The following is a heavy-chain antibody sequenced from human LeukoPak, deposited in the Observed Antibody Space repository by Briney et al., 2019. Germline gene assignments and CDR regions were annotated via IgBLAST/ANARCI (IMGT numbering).Heavy chain of an antibody. CDR3: ARDTPTTLRAFDC. J-gene: IGHJ4*02. CDR1: GFTFSRYW. V-gene: IGHV3-48*04. Sequence: GGSLRLSCAASGFTFSRYWMSWVRQAPGKGLEWVSYISSSASTIYYADSVKGRFTISRDNAKNSLYLQMNSLRAEDTAVYYCARDTPTTLRAFDCWGQGTLVTVSS. D-gene: IGHD1-1*01. CDR2: ISSSASTI.